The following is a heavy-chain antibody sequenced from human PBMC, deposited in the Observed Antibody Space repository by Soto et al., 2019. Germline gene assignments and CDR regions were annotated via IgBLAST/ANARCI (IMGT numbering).Heavy chain of an antibody. CDR1: GFTVSSNY. J-gene: IGHJ2*01. V-gene: IGHV3-66*01. CDR3: ARMVEQWLVHLYWYFAL. Sequence: EVQLVESGGGLVQPGGSLRLSCAASGFTVSSNYMSWVRQAPGKGLEWVSVIYSGGSTYYADSVKGRFTISRDNSKNTLYLQMNSLRAEDTAVYYCARMVEQWLVHLYWYFALWGRGTLVTVSS. CDR2: IYSGGST. D-gene: IGHD6-19*01.